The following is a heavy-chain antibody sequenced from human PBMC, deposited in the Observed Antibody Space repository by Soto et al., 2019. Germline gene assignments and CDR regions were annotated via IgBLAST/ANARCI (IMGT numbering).Heavy chain of an antibody. V-gene: IGHV4-31*03. CDR1: GGSISSGGYY. D-gene: IGHD3-10*01. J-gene: IGHJ4*02. Sequence: PSETLSLTCTVSGGSISSGGYYWSWIRQHPGKGLEWIGYIYYGGSTYYNPSLKSRVTISVDTSRNQFSLKLSSVTAADTAVYYCARVRTMAPEPAGSDYWGQGTLVTVSS. CDR3: ARVRTMAPEPAGSDY. CDR2: IYYGGST.